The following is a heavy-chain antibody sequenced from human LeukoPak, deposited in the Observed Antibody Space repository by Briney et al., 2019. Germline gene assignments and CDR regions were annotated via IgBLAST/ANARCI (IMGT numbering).Heavy chain of an antibody. V-gene: IGHV1-2*02. CDR1: GGTFSNYA. J-gene: IGHJ6*03. D-gene: IGHD3-9*01. CDR2: INPNSGGT. CDR3: ARRSGYYDILTGYYPRGYYYYMDV. Sequence: ASVKVSCKASGGTFSNYAISWVRQAPGQGLEWMGWINPNSGGTNYAQKFQGRVTMTRDTSISTAYMELSRLRSDDTAVYYCARRSGYYDILTGYYPRGYYYYMDVWGKGTTVTISS.